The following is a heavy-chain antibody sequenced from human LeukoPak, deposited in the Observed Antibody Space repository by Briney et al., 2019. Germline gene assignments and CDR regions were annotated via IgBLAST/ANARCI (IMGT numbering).Heavy chain of an antibody. CDR1: GFTFSSYA. D-gene: IGHD3-22*01. Sequence: QAGGSLRLSCAASGFTFSSYAMSWVRQAPGKGLEWVSAISGSGGSTYYADSVKGRFTISRDNSKNTLYLQMNSLRAEDTAVYYCAKDTASMIVPPFDYWGQGTLVTVSS. CDR2: ISGSGGST. V-gene: IGHV3-23*01. J-gene: IGHJ4*02. CDR3: AKDTASMIVPPFDY.